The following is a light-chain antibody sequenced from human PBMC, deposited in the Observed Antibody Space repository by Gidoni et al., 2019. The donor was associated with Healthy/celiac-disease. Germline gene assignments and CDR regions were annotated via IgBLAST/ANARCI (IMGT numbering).Light chain of an antibody. Sequence: DIQMTQSPSTLSASVGDRVTITCRASQSISSWLAWYQQKPGKAPMLLIYKASSLESGVPSRFSGSGSGTDFTLTISSLQPDDFATYYCQQYNSYLYTFGQGTKLEIK. J-gene: IGKJ2*01. CDR1: QSISSW. CDR2: KAS. V-gene: IGKV1-5*03. CDR3: QQYNSYLYT.